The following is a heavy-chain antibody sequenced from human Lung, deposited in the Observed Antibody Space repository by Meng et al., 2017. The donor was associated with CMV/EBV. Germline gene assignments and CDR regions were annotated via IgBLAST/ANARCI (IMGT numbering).Heavy chain of an antibody. D-gene: IGHD1-26*01. J-gene: IGHJ3*02. Sequence: SXKISXAVSGFIVSDNYISWVRQAPGKGLEWVSYISSSGSTMYYADSVKGRFTISRDNAKNSLYLQMSSLRVEDTAVYYCARRSGSYVNAFDIWGQGTXVTVSS. CDR2: ISSSGSTM. CDR1: GFIVSDNY. V-gene: IGHV3-11*04. CDR3: ARRSGSYVNAFDI.